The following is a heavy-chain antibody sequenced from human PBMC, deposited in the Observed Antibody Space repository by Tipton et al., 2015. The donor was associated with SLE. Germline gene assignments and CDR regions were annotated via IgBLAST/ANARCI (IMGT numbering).Heavy chain of an antibody. V-gene: IGHV4-61*02. J-gene: IGHJ4*02. Sequence: GLVKPSQTLSLTCTVSGGSISSGSYYWSWIRQPAGKGLEWIGRIYTSGSTNYNPSLKSRVTISVDTSKNQFSLKLSSVTAADTAVYYCARLQYYDFWSGPTYFDYRGQGTLVTVSS. D-gene: IGHD3-3*01. CDR3: ARLQYYDFWSGPTYFDY. CDR2: IYTSGST. CDR1: GGSISSGSYY.